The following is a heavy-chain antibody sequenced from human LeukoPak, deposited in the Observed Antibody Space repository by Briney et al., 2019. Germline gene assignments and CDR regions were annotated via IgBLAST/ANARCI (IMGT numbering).Heavy chain of an antibody. CDR1: GFTFSSYG. J-gene: IGHJ4*02. CDR3: AKDLNPYCYDSSGYYGDY. V-gene: IGHV3-30*02. Sequence: GGPLRLSCAASGFTFSSYGMHWVRQAPGKGLEWVAFILYYGSNKYYADSVKGRFTISRDNSKNTLYLQMNSLRAEDTAVYYCAKDLNPYCYDSSGYYGDYWGQGTLVTASS. D-gene: IGHD3-22*01. CDR2: ILYYGSNK.